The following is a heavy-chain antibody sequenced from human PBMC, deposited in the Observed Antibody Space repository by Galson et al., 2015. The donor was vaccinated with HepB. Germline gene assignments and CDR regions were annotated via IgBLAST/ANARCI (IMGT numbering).Heavy chain of an antibody. J-gene: IGHJ4*02. CDR2: ISYDGSNK. CDR3: ARDWYKYYFDY. Sequence: SLRLSCAASGFTFSSYAMHWVRQAPGKGLEWVAVISYDGSNKYYADSVKGRFTISRDNSKNTLYLQMNSLRAEDTAVYYCARDWYKYYFDYWGQGTLVTVSS. D-gene: IGHD1-1*01. CDR1: GFTFSSYA. V-gene: IGHV3-30-3*01.